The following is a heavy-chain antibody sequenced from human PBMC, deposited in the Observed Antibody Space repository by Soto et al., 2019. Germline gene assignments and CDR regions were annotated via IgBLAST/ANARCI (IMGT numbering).Heavy chain of an antibody. J-gene: IGHJ4*02. D-gene: IGHD5-18*01. CDR3: ARHMGARGYSYGPLDY. CDR2: IYYSGST. Sequence: PXETLSLACTVSGGSISSSSYYWGWIRQPPGKGLEWIGSIYYSGSTYYNPSLKSRVTISVDTSKDQFSLKLSSVTAADTAVYYCARHMGARGYSYGPLDYWGQGTLVTVPS. V-gene: IGHV4-39*01. CDR1: GGSISSSSYY.